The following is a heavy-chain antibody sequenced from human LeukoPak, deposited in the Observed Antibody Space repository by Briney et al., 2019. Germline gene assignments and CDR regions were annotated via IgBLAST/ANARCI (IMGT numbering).Heavy chain of an antibody. CDR2: IYYSGRT. J-gene: IGHJ4*02. CDR1: GGSISNYY. V-gene: IGHV4-59*12. CDR3: ARGRHGSGSYSPPFDY. Sequence: SETLSLTCTVSGGSISNYYWSWIRQPPGKGLEWIGYIYYSGRTRYNPSLKSRVTISVDTSKNQFSLKLSSVTAADTAVYYCARGRHGSGSYSPPFDYWGQGTLVTVSS. D-gene: IGHD3-10*01.